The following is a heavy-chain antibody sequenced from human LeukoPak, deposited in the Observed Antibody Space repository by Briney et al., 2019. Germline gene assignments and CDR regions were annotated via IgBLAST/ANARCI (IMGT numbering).Heavy chain of an antibody. CDR1: GFTFSSYG. Sequence: PGGSLRLSCAASGFTFSSYGMSWVRQAPGKGLEWVSGISGSGVSTYYADCVEGRFTISRDNSKNTLYLQVSSLRAEDTAVYYCARELPHGDIRGQGTMVTVSS. CDR3: ARELPHGDI. D-gene: IGHD3-10*01. V-gene: IGHV3-23*01. CDR2: ISGSGVST. J-gene: IGHJ3*02.